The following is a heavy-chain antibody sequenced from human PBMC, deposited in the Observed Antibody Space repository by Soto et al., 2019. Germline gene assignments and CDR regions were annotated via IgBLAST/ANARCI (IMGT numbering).Heavy chain of an antibody. CDR1: GYTLTELS. V-gene: IGHV1-24*01. Sequence: ASVKVSCKVSGYTLTELSMHWVRQAPGKGLEWMGGFDPEDGETIYAQKFQGRVTMTEDTSTDTAYMELSSLRSEDTAVYYCAIVDCSSTSCYRLDYYYMDVWGKGTTVTVSS. J-gene: IGHJ6*03. D-gene: IGHD2-2*01. CDR2: FDPEDGET. CDR3: AIVDCSSTSCYRLDYYYMDV.